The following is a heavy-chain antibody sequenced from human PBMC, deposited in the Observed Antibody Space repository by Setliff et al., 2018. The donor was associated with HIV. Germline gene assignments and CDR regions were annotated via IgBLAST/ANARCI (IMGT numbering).Heavy chain of an antibody. J-gene: IGHJ4*02. CDR3: VRSELLGRRYHFDY. CDR1: GFTFGRHW. CDR2: IKQDESER. Sequence: GGSLRLSCAASGFTFGRHWMSWVRQAPGKGLEWVANIKQDESERFYVDTVRGRFTISRDNAKSSLFLQMNSLRPEDTAVYYCVRSELLGRRYHFDYWGPGTLVTV. V-gene: IGHV3-7*03. D-gene: IGHD7-27*01.